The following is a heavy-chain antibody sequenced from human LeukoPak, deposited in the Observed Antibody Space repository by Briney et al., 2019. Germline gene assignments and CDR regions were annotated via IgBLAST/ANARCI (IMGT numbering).Heavy chain of an antibody. CDR1: GFTFSRNA. CDR2: ISSSSNYM. D-gene: IGHD6-13*01. CDR3: ARPLDSSNNYFDY. Sequence: GGSLRLSCAASGFTFSRNAMNWVRQAPGKGIEWVSFISSSSNYMSYADSVKGQLTISRDNAKNSLYLQMNSLRAEDTAVYYCARPLDSSNNYFDYWGQGTLVTASA. V-gene: IGHV3-21*01. J-gene: IGHJ4*02.